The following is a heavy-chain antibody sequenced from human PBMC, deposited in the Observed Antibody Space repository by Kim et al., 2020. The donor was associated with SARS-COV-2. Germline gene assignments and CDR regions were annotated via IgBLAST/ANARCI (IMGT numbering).Heavy chain of an antibody. Sequence: GGSLRLSCTASGFTFGDYAMSWFRQAPGKGLEGVGFIRSKAYGGTTEYAASVKGRFTISRDDSKSIAYLQMNSLKTEDTAVYYCTRAHGITNPNDYWGQGTLVTVSS. CDR1: GFTFGDYA. D-gene: IGHD1-20*01. CDR2: IRSKAYGGTT. CDR3: TRAHGITNPNDY. V-gene: IGHV3-49*03. J-gene: IGHJ4*02.